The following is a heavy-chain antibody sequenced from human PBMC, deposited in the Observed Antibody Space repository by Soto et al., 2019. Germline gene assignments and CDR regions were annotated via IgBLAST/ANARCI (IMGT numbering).Heavy chain of an antibody. J-gene: IGHJ5*02. V-gene: IGHV5-51*01. CDR3: ARRPHYYDSSGYRTSDQNWFDP. Sequence: GESLKISCKGSGYSFTSYWIGWVRQMPGKGLEWMGIIYPGDSDTRYSPSFQGQVTISADKSISTAYLQWSSLKASDTAMYYCARRPHYYDSSGYRTSDQNWFDPWGQGTLVTVSS. CDR2: IYPGDSDT. D-gene: IGHD3-22*01. CDR1: GYSFTSYW.